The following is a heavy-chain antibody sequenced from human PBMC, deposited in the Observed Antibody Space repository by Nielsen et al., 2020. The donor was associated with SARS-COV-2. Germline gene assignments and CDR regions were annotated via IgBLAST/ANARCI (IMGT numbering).Heavy chain of an antibody. CDR3: ASNGYPVHYYYYGMDV. CDR1: GFTVSSNY. Sequence: GESLKISCAASGFTVSSNYMSWVRQAPGKGLEWVSVIYSGGSTYYADSVKGRFTISRDNSKNTLYLQMNGLRAEDTAVYYCASNGYPVHYYYYGMDVWGQGTTVTVSS. V-gene: IGHV3-53*01. CDR2: IYSGGST. D-gene: IGHD1-1*01. J-gene: IGHJ6*02.